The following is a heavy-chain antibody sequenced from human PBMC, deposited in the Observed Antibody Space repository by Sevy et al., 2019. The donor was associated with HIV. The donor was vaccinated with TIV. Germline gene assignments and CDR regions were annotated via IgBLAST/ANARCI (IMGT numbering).Heavy chain of an antibody. CDR3: AKGPYYYGSGSYYNRGWDFDY. Sequence: GGSLRLSCAASGFTFSSYGMHWVRQAPGKGLEWVAVISYDGSNKYYADSVKGRFTISRDNSKKPLYLQMNSLRTEDTAGYYCAKGPYYYGSGSYYNRGWDFDYWGQGTLVTVSS. V-gene: IGHV3-30*18. J-gene: IGHJ4*02. CDR2: ISYDGSNK. D-gene: IGHD3-10*01. CDR1: GFTFSSYG.